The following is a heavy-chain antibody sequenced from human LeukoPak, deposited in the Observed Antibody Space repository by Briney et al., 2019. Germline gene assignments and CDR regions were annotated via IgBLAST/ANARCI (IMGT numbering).Heavy chain of an antibody. V-gene: IGHV3-48*01. CDR1: GVTFSTYD. J-gene: IGHJ4*02. Sequence: GGSLRLSCAASGVTFSTYDMHWVRQAPGKGREWVSYISSSTSAMFYADSVKGRFTISRDNAKNSLYLQMNSLRADDTAVHFCATTSGGYPNYYFDYWGQGILVTVSS. CDR3: ATTSGGYPNYYFDY. CDR2: ISSSTSAM. D-gene: IGHD2-15*01.